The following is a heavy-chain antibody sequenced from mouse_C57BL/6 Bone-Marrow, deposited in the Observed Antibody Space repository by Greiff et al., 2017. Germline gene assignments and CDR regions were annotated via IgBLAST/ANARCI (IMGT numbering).Heavy chain of an antibody. J-gene: IGHJ2*01. D-gene: IGHD2-3*01. CDR3: ARGWLYFDY. CDR2: IHPNSGST. Sequence: VQLQQPGAELVKPGASVKLSCKASGYTFTSYWMHWVKQRPGQGLEWIGMIHPNSGSTNYNEKFKSKATLTADKSSSTAYMELRSLTSEDSAVYFCARGWLYFDYWGQGTTLTVSS. CDR1: GYTFTSYW. V-gene: IGHV1-64*01.